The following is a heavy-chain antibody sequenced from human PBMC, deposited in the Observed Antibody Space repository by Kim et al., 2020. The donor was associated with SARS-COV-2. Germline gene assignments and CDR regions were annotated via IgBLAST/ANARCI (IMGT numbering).Heavy chain of an antibody. J-gene: IGHJ6*03. V-gene: IGHV3-30*18. CDR3: AKDSTYYDFWSGYPLYYYYYYMDV. CDR1: GFTFSSYG. D-gene: IGHD3-3*01. CDR2: ISYDGSNK. Sequence: GGSLRLSCAASGFTFSSYGMHWVRQAPGKGLEWVAVISYDGSNKYYADSVKGRFTISRDNSKNTLYLQMNSLRAEDTAVYYCAKDSTYYDFWSGYPLYYYYYYMDVWGKGTTVTVSS.